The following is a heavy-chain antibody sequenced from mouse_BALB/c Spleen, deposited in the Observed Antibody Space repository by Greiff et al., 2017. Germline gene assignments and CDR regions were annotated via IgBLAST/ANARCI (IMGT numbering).Heavy chain of an antibody. CDR2: ISSGSSTI. CDR1: GFTFSSFG. CDR3: ARSGTTASAWFAY. Sequence: DVKLVESGGGLVQPGGSRKLSCAASGFTFSSFGMHWVRQAPEKGLEWVAYISSGSSTIYYADTVKGRFTISRDNPKNTLFLQMTSLRSEDTAMYYCARSGTTASAWFAYWGQGTLVTVSA. V-gene: IGHV5-17*02. D-gene: IGHD1-2*01. J-gene: IGHJ3*01.